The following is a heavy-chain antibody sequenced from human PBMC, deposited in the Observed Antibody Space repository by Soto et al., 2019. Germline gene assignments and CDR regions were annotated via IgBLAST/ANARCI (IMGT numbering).Heavy chain of an antibody. CDR1: GHSISSDYY. CDR2: IYHSGST. V-gene: IGHV4-38-2*01. CDR3: ARASIGYSHGPFDY. D-gene: IGHD5-18*01. J-gene: IGHJ4*02. Sequence: SETLSLTCAVSGHSISSDYYWCWIRQPPGKGLEWIGSIYHSGSTYYNPSLKSRVTISVDTSKNQFSLKLSSVTAADTAVYYCARASIGYSHGPFDYWGQGTLVTVSS.